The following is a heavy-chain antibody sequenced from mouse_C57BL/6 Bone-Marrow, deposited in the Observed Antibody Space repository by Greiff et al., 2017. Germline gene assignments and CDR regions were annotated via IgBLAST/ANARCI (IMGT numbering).Heavy chain of an antibody. CDR2: IRNKANNHAT. CDR3: TAGSSYDWYFDV. Sequence: EVKVEESGGGLVQPGGSMKLSCAASGFTFSDAWMDWVRQSPEKGLEWVAEIRNKANNHATYYAESVKGRFTISRDDSKSSVYLQMNSVRAEDTGIYYCTAGSSYDWYFDVWGTGTTVTVSA. D-gene: IGHD1-1*01. J-gene: IGHJ1*03. V-gene: IGHV6-6*01. CDR1: GFTFSDAW.